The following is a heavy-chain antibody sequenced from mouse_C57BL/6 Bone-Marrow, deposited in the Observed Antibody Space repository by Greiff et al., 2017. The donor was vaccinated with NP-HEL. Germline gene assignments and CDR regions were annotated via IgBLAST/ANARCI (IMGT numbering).Heavy chain of an antibody. V-gene: IGHV5-6*02. CDR2: ISSGGSYT. Sequence: EVKLVESGGDLVKPGGSLKLSCAASGFTFSSYGMSWVRQTPDKRLEWVATISSGGSYTYYLDSVKGRFTISRDNAKNTLYLQMSSLKSEDTAMYYCANIYYDFFAYWGQGTLVTVSA. CDR3: ANIYYDFFAY. J-gene: IGHJ3*01. CDR1: GFTFSSYG. D-gene: IGHD2-4*01.